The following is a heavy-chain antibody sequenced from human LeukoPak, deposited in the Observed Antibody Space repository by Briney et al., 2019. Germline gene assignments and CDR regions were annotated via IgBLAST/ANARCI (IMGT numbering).Heavy chain of an antibody. Sequence: GGSLRLSCAVSGFTFINAWMNWVRQAPGKGLEWVGRIKSKTDGGTTDYAAPVKGRFTISRDDSENTLYLQMNSLKTEDTAVYYCTTLETYYENDYWGQETLVTVSS. CDR2: IKSKTDGGTT. J-gene: IGHJ4*02. D-gene: IGHD3-3*01. CDR1: GFTFINAW. V-gene: IGHV3-15*01. CDR3: TTLETYYENDY.